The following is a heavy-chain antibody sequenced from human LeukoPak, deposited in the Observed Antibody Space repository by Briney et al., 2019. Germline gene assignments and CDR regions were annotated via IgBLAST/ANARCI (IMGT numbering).Heavy chain of an antibody. J-gene: IGHJ6*02. Sequence: GGSLRLSCAASGFTFSSYSMKWVRQAPGKGLEWVSFIGSSISYISYADSVKGRSTISRDNAKNSLYLQMNSLRADDTAVYYCAREGYYSGMDVWGQGTTVTVSS. CDR2: IGSSISYI. CDR3: AREGYYSGMDV. CDR1: GFTFSSYS. V-gene: IGHV3-21*01.